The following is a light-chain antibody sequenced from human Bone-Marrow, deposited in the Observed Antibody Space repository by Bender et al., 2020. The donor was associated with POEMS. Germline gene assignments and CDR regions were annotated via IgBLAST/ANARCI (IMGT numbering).Light chain of an antibody. CDR2: GDT. J-gene: IGLJ2*01. V-gene: IGLV3-10*01. CDR3: FSTDRSGDEKV. CDR1: KLGEKY. Sequence: YELPQPPSVSVSPGQTASITCSGSKLGEKYVSWYQQKPGQSPVLVIYGDTKRPSGISERFSGSNSGTVATLTINGAQAEYEADYYCFSTDRSGDEKVFAGGTKVTVL.